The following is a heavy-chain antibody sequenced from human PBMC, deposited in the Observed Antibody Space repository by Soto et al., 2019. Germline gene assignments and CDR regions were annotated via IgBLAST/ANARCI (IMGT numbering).Heavy chain of an antibody. D-gene: IGHD2-15*01. CDR3: ARTLATEGPGGYYYYYVMDV. J-gene: IGHJ6*02. V-gene: IGHV3-74*01. CDR1: GFTFSSYW. Sequence: PGGSLRLSCAASGFTFSSYWMHWVRQAPGKGLVWVSRINSDGSSTSYADSVKGRFTISRDNAKNTLYLQMNSLRAEDTAVYYCARTLATEGPGGYYYYYVMDVWGQGTTVTVSS. CDR2: INSDGSST.